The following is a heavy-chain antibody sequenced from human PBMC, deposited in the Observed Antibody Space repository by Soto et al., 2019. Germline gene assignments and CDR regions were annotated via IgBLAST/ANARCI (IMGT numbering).Heavy chain of an antibody. CDR2: ISAYNGNT. Sequence: QVQLVQSGAEVKKPGASVKVSCKASGYTFTSYGISWVRQAPGQGLEWMGWISAYNGNTNYAQKLQGRVTMTTDTSTSTAYMALRSLRSDDTAVYYCARAGGDTAMVYYYYGMDVWGQGTTVTVSS. V-gene: IGHV1-18*04. D-gene: IGHD5-18*01. J-gene: IGHJ6*02. CDR1: GYTFTSYG. CDR3: ARAGGDTAMVYYYYGMDV.